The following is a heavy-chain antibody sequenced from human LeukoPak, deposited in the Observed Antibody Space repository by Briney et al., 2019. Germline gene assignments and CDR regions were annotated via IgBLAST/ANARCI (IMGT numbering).Heavy chain of an antibody. V-gene: IGHV3-30*04. CDR3: ARANIVATIGEDWFDP. J-gene: IGHJ5*02. Sequence: GWSLRLSCAASGFTFSSYAMHWVRQAPGKGLEWVAVISYDGSNKYYADSVKGRFTISRDNSKNTLYLQMNSLRAEDTAVYYCARANIVATIGEDWFDPWGQGTLVTVSS. CDR2: ISYDGSNK. D-gene: IGHD5-12*01. CDR1: GFTFSSYA.